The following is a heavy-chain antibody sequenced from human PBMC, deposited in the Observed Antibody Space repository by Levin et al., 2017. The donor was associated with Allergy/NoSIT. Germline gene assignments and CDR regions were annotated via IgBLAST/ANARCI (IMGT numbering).Heavy chain of an antibody. J-gene: IGHJ4*02. V-gene: IGHV3-49*03. CDR1: GFTFGDYA. CDR3: TRGHPFFYDSSGYYYSLDY. D-gene: IGHD3-22*01. CDR2: IRSKAYGGTT. Sequence: PGGSLRLSCTASGFTFGDYAMSWFRQAPGKGLEWVGFIRSKAYGGTTEYAASVKGRFTISRDDSKSIAYLQMNSLKTEDTAVYYCTRGHPFFYDSSGYYYSLDYWGQGTLVTVSS.